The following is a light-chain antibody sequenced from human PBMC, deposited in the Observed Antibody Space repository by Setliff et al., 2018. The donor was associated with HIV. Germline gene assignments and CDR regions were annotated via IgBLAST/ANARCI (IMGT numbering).Light chain of an antibody. V-gene: IGLV7-46*01. CDR3: LVSSGGAWV. J-gene: IGLJ6*01. CDR1: TGAVTTDHY. Sequence: QAVVTQEPSLTVSPGGTVTLTCGSSTGAVTTDHYPFWFQQKPGQAPRTLIHNTVNKYSWTPARFSGSLLGGKAALTLSGALPEDEADYYCLVSSGGAWVFGRGTRSPSS. CDR2: NTV.